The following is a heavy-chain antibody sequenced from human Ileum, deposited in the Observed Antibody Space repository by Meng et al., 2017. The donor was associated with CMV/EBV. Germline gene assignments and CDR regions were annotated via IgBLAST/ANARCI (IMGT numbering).Heavy chain of an antibody. J-gene: IGHJ4*02. CDR1: GFTFSSYW. CDR2: IKQDGSEK. V-gene: IGHV3-7*01. CDR3: ARDASGASFDY. Sequence: GESLKISCAASGFTFSSYWMHWVRQAPGKGLEWVANIKQDGSEKYCMDSVKGRFTISRDNAKNSLYLQMNSLRADDTAVYYCARDASGASFDYWGQGTLVTVSS. D-gene: IGHD6-25*01.